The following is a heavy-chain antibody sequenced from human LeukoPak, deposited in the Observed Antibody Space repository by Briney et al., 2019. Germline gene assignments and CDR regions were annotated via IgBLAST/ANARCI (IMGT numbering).Heavy chain of an antibody. V-gene: IGHV2-5*01. CDR2: IYWNDDK. Sequence: SGPTLVKPTQTLTLTCTFSGFSLSTSGVGVGWIRQPPGKALEWLALIYWNDDKRYSPSLKSRLTITKDTSKSQVVLTMTNMDPVDTATYYCAHSQVYYYDSSGYYYGEGYYFDYWGQGTLVTVSS. J-gene: IGHJ4*02. D-gene: IGHD3-22*01. CDR1: GFSLSTSGVG. CDR3: AHSQVYYYDSSGYYYGEGYYFDY.